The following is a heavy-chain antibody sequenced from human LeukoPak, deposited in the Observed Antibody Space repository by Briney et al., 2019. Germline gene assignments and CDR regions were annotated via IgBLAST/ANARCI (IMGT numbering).Heavy chain of an antibody. J-gene: IGHJ4*02. CDR1: GFTFSSYE. Sequence: AGGSLRLSCAASGFTFSSYEMHWVRQAPGKGLEWVSDISGSGADTNYADSVKGRFTISRDNSKNTLYLQMNSLRVDDTALYYCATVRSSWYVPEFDFWGQGTLVTVSS. V-gene: IGHV3-23*01. CDR3: ATVRSSWYVPEFDF. D-gene: IGHD6-13*01. CDR2: ISGSGADT.